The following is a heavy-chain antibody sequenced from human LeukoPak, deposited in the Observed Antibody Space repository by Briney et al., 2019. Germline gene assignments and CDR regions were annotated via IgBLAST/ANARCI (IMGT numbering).Heavy chain of an antibody. CDR2: INPNSGGT. V-gene: IGHV1-2*02. CDR1: GYTFTDYY. J-gene: IGHJ4*02. CDR3: ASTFGVVIGTSADY. D-gene: IGHD3-3*01. Sequence: ASVKVSCKASGYTFTDYYIHWVRQAPGQGLEWMGWINPNSGGTNYAQKFQGRVTMTRDTSISTAYMELSRLRSDDTAVYYCASTFGVVIGTSADYWGQGTLVTVSS.